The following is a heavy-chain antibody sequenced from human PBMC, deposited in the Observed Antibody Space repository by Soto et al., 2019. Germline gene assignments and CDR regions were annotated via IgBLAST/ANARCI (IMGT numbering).Heavy chain of an antibody. CDR2: IWYDGSNK. J-gene: IGHJ6*02. D-gene: IGHD3-3*01. V-gene: IGHV3-33*01. Sequence: QVQLVESGGGVVQPGRSLRLSCAASGFTFSSYGMHWVRQAPGKGLEWVAVIWYDGSNKYYADSVKGRFTISRDNSKNTVYLQMNSLRAEDTAVYYCARDLGFLEWSGLLPYYYYYGMDVWGQGTTVTVSS. CDR3: ARDLGFLEWSGLLPYYYYYGMDV. CDR1: GFTFSSYG.